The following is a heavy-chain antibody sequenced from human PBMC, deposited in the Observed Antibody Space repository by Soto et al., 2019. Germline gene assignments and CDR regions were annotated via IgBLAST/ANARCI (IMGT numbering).Heavy chain of an antibody. CDR1: GFTFSSYW. CDR2: INSDGSST. Sequence: EVQLVESGGGLVQPGGSPRLSCAASGFTFSSYWMHWVRQAPGKGLVWVSRINSDGSSTSYADSVKGRFTISRDNAKNTLYLQMNSLRAEDTAVYYCARVGTRYGSGSYYDYWGQGTLVTVSS. D-gene: IGHD3-10*01. CDR3: ARVGTRYGSGSYYDY. V-gene: IGHV3-74*01. J-gene: IGHJ4*02.